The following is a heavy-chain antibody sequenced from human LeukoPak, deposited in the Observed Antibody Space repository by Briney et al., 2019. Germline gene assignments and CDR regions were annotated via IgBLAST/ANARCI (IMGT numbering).Heavy chain of an antibody. V-gene: IGHV3-23*01. CDR1: GFTFSSYA. J-gene: IGHJ4*02. D-gene: IGHD6-13*01. CDR3: ASSRGSSWEYFDY. Sequence: GGSPRLSCAASGFTFSSYAMSWVRQAPGKGLEWVSAISGSGGSTYYADSVKGRFTISRDNSKNTLYLQMNSLRAEDTAVYYCASSRGSSWEYFDYWGQGTLVTVSS. CDR2: ISGSGGST.